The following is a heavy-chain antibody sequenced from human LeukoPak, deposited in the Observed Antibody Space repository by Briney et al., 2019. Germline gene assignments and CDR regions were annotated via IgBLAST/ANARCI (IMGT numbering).Heavy chain of an antibody. CDR3: ARGLGGSYHY. J-gene: IGHJ4*02. CDR2: IYYSGST. D-gene: IGHD1-26*01. V-gene: IGHV4-59*01. CDR1: GGSISSYY. Sequence: SETLSLTCTVSGGSISSYYWSWIRQPPGKGLEWVGYIYYSGSTNYNPSLKSRVTISVDTSKNQFSLKLSSVTAADTAVYYCARGLGGSYHYWGQGTLVTVSS.